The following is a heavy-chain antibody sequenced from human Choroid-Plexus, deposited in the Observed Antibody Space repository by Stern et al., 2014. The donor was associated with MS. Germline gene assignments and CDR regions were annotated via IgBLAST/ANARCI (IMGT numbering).Heavy chain of an antibody. V-gene: IGHV3-30*18. D-gene: IGHD2-8*01. CDR2: VSYDGSNK. Sequence: VQLVESGGGVVQPGRPLRLSCAASGFTFGSCAMHWVRQAPGKGLEWVAGVSYDGSNKYYADSVKGRFTVSRDNSQNTLYMQMRSLRAEDTAVYYCAKDRQYLTYFFDHWGQGSLVTVSS. CDR1: GFTFGSCA. CDR3: AKDRQYLTYFFDH. J-gene: IGHJ5*02.